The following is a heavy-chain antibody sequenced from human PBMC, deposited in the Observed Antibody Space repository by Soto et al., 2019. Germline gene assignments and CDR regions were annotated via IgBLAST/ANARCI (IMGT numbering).Heavy chain of an antibody. D-gene: IGHD3-3*01. J-gene: IGHJ4*02. V-gene: IGHV3-15*07. CDR1: GFTFSNVG. CDR3: VTVAYYERS. Sequence: EVQLVESGGGLVNPGGSLGLSCTASGFTFSNVGMHWVRQAAGKGLEWVGGIKSKTDGGTTDYAAPVKGRFTISRDDSKNTLYPQMHSLRTEDTAVYYCVTVAYYERSGGQGTLVTVSS. CDR2: IKSKTDGGTT.